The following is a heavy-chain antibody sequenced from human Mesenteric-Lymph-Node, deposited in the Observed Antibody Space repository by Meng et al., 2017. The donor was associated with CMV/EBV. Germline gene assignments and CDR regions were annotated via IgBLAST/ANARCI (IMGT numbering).Heavy chain of an antibody. D-gene: IGHD2-21*02. J-gene: IGHJ4*02. CDR3: ATPEIRDVTKTDY. V-gene: IGHV1-2*02. Sequence: ASVKVSFKASGYTFTGYYMHWVRQAPGQGLEWMGWINPNSGGTNYAQKFQGRVTMTRDTSISTAYMELSRLRSDDTAVYYCATPEIRDVTKTDYWGQGTLVTVSS. CDR1: GYTFTGYY. CDR2: INPNSGGT.